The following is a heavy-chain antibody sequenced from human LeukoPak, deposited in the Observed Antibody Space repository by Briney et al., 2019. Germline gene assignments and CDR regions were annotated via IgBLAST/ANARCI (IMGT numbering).Heavy chain of an antibody. CDR1: GYAFTGYY. V-gene: IGHV1-2*02. CDR3: ARGEATPTTRSPGAFHM. CDR2: INPDTGGT. D-gene: IGHD1-1*01. Sequence: ASVKVSCKASGYAFTGYYMHWLRQAPGQGLEWMGWINPDTGGTNFAQRFQGRVTMTRDTSISTAYMELSRLRSDDTAVYYCARGEATPTTRSPGAFHMWGQGTMVTVSS. J-gene: IGHJ3*02.